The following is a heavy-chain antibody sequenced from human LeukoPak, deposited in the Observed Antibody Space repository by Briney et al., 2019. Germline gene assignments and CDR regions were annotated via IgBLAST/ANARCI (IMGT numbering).Heavy chain of an antibody. CDR3: ARGAKYCSSTSCYEDAFDF. Sequence: PGGSLRLSCAASGFTFSSYVMHRVRQAPGKGLEWVAVISSDGNNKYYADSVRGRFTISRDNAKNSLYLQMNSLSAEDTAVYYCARGAKYCSSTSCYEDAFDFWGQGTMVTVSS. CDR2: ISSDGNNK. CDR1: GFTFSSYV. V-gene: IGHV3-30-3*01. J-gene: IGHJ3*01. D-gene: IGHD2-2*01.